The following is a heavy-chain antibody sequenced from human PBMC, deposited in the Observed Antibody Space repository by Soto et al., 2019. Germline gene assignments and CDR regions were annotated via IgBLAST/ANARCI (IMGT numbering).Heavy chain of an antibody. D-gene: IGHD4-17*01. Sequence: SVKVSCKASGDTFSSYSISWVRQAPGQGLEWMGVIIPIGGTASYAQKFQGRVTMTADESTSTAYMELSSLRSEDTAVYYCARGVGDYVGYYYYGMDVWGQGTTVTVSS. CDR1: GDTFSSYS. CDR3: ARGVGDYVGYYYYGMDV. V-gene: IGHV1-69*13. CDR2: IIPIGGTA. J-gene: IGHJ6*02.